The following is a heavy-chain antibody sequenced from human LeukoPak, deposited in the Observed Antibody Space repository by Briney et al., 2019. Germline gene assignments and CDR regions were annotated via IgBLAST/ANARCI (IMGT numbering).Heavy chain of an antibody. J-gene: IGHJ6*02. CDR2: ISSSGSTI. Sequence: GGFLRLSCAASGFTFSDYYMSWIRQAPGKGLEWVSYISSSGSTIYYADSVKGRFTISRDNAKNSLYLQMNSLRAEDTAVYYCARDIRGFSDDSYYGMDVWGQGTTVTVSS. V-gene: IGHV3-11*01. CDR1: GFTFSDYY. CDR3: ARDIRGFSDDSYYGMDV. D-gene: IGHD2-21*01.